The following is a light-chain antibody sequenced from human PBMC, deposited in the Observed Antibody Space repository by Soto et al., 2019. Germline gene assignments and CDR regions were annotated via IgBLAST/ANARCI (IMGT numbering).Light chain of an antibody. CDR1: SSDVGDYNY. V-gene: IGLV2-14*01. CDR3: SSYTGSITVV. CDR2: EVS. J-gene: IGLJ3*02. Sequence: QSVLTQPASVSGSPGQSITISCTGTSSDVGDYNYVSWYQQHPGKAPKLRIYEVSNRPSGVSNRFSGSKSGNTASLTISGLQAEDEADYYCSSYTGSITVVFGGGTKLTVL.